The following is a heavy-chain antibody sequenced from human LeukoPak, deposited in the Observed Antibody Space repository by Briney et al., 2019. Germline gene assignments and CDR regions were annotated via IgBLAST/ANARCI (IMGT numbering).Heavy chain of an antibody. CDR3: ARQEARNYYYEGLDY. V-gene: IGHV3-30*04. CDR2: ISYNGGRK. Sequence: PGGSLRLSCVASGFSFSGYDIHGVRQAPGKGLEGVALISYNGGRKDYADSVKGRHTIDRHNPKHTLYLHVNGLRPEDTAIYFCARQEARNYYYEGLDYWGQGNLVTVSS. D-gene: IGHD3-22*01. CDR1: GFSFSGYD. J-gene: IGHJ4*02.